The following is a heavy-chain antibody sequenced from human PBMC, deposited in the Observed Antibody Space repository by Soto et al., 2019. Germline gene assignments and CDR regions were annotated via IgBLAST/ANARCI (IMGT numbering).Heavy chain of an antibody. CDR1: GGSISSGGYH. V-gene: IGHV4-31*03. Sequence: PSETLSLTCTVSGGSISSGGYHWSWIRQHPGKGLEWIGYIYYSGSTYYNPSLKSRVTISEDTSKNQFSLKLSSVTAADTAVYYCARVGGFGATTIDYWGQGTLVTVSS. D-gene: IGHD3-10*01. J-gene: IGHJ4*02. CDR3: ARVGGFGATTIDY. CDR2: IYYSGST.